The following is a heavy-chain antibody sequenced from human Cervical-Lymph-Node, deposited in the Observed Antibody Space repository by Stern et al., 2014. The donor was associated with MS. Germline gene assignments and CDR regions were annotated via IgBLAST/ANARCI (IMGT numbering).Heavy chain of an antibody. CDR2: MHPNSGNA. D-gene: IGHD1-1*01. J-gene: IGHJ4*02. V-gene: IGHV1-8*01. CDR1: GYTFTNYD. Sequence: VQLESGAEVKKPGASVKVSCKASGYTFTNYDINWVRQAPGQGLEWMGWMHPNSGNAGYAQKFQGRVTMTGNTSISTAYMELSSLRSEDTALYYCARGNIQLTDYWGQGTLVTVSS. CDR3: ARGNIQLTDY.